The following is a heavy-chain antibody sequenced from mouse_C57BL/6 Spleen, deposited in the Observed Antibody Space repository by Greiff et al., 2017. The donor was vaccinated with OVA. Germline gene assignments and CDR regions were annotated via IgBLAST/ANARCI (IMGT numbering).Heavy chain of an antibody. CDR1: GYTFTSYW. CDR2: IYPGSGST. J-gene: IGHJ2*01. Sequence: QVQLQQPGAELVKPGASVKMSCKASGYTFTSYWITWVKQRPGQGLEWIGDIYPGSGSTNYNEKFKSKSTLTVDISSSTAYMQRSRQPSEDSAVYCCARRLITTVVACDYWGVGTTLTVAS. D-gene: IGHD1-1*01. CDR3: ARRLITTVVACDY. V-gene: IGHV1-55*01.